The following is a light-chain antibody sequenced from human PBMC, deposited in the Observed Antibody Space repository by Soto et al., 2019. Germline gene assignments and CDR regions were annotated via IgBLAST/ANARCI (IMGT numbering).Light chain of an antibody. CDR3: LIGKFSTWI. J-gene: IGKJ1*01. Sequence: DVVMNQPPLSLPVTLGQPASNSCRSSQSLVYSDRNTYLNWFQQRPVQSPRRLIYKVSNGVSGVRDRFSGSGSGTVLRLSISSVEAEDVGVYYLLIGKFSTWIFSQVPRLEI. V-gene: IGKV2-30*01. CDR2: KVS. CDR1: QSLVYSDRNTY.